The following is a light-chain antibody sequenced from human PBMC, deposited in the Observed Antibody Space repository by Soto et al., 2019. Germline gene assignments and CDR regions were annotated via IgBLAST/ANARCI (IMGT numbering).Light chain of an antibody. V-gene: IGLV2-18*01. J-gene: IGLJ1*01. CDR3: SLYISGSTDV. Sequence: QSVLTQPPSVSGSPGQSVTISCPGTSSDVGSYNRLSWYQQPPGTAPKLIMYEVNTRPSGVPDRFSGSKSGSTASLTISGLQAEDEADYYCSLYISGSTDVFGTGTKVTVL. CDR1: SSDVGSYNR. CDR2: EVN.